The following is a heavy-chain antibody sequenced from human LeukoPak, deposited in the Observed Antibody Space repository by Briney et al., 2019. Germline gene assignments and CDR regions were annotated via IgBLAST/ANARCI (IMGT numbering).Heavy chain of an antibody. CDR1: GGSISSYY. D-gene: IGHD3-22*01. Sequence: SETLSLTCTVSGGSISSYYWSWIRQPPGKGLEWIGYIYTSGSTNYNPSLKSRVTIPVDTSKNQFSLKLSSVTAADTAVYYCARQYYYDSSGYYPHDAFDIWGQGTMVTVSS. CDR2: IYTSGST. J-gene: IGHJ3*02. CDR3: ARQYYYDSSGYYPHDAFDI. V-gene: IGHV4-4*09.